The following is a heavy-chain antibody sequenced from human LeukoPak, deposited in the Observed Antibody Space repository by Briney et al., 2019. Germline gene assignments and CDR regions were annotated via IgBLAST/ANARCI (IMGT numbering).Heavy chain of an antibody. D-gene: IGHD3-10*01. V-gene: IGHV4-38-2*02. CDR1: GYSISSGYY. CDR3: ARGRSPDVFDL. J-gene: IGHJ3*01. Sequence: SETLSLTCTVSGYSISSGYYWAWIRPPPGKGLEWIGSSHHSGNTYYSASLKSRVTISLDTSKNQFSLKQNSAIAADTAVYYCARGRSPDVFDLWGQGTMLTVSS. CDR2: SHHSGNT.